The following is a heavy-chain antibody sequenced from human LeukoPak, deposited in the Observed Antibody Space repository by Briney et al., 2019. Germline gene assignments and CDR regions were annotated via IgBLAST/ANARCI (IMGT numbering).Heavy chain of an antibody. CDR1: GFTFDDYA. J-gene: IGHJ3*02. V-gene: IGHV3-9*01. CDR2: MSWNSGSI. CDR3: ARDHLDAFDI. Sequence: GGSLRLSCAASGFTFDDYAMHWVRQAPGKGLEWVSGMSWNSGSIGYADSVKGRFTISRDNAKNSLYLQMNSLRAEDTAVYYCARDHLDAFDIWGQGTMVTVSS.